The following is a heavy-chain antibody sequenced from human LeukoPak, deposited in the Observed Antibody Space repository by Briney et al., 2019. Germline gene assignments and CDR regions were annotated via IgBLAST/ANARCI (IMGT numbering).Heavy chain of an antibody. V-gene: IGHV3-21*01. Sequence: GGSLRLSCAASGFTFSSYSTNWVRQAPGKGLEWVSSISSSSSYIYYADSVKGRFTISRDNAKNSLYLQMNSLRAEDTAVYYCARVESAVEMASLDYWGQGTLVTVSS. CDR2: ISSSSSYI. CDR1: GFTFSSYS. J-gene: IGHJ4*02. CDR3: ARVESAVEMASLDY. D-gene: IGHD5-24*01.